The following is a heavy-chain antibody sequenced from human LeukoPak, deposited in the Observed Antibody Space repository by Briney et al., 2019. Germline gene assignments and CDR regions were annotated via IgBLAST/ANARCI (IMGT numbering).Heavy chain of an antibody. J-gene: IGHJ5*02. V-gene: IGHV4-30-2*01. Sequence: SQTLSLTCAVSGDSVSYESYYWNWIRQAPGKGPEWIGNIYRGRTRLNPSLTSRVAISVDMSKSQVSLSLTSVTAADTAIYYCAGEGEYGDSYSWGQGALVIVSA. CDR2: IYRGRT. D-gene: IGHD2-21*01. CDR1: GDSVSYESYY. CDR3: AGEGEYGDSYS.